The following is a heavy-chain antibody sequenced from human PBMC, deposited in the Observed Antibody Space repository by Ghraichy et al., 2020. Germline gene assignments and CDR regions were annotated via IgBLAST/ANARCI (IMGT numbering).Heavy chain of an antibody. J-gene: IGHJ4*02. Sequence: SETLSLTCTVSGGSISSYYWSWIRQPPGKGLEWIGYIYTSGSTNYNPSLKSRVTISVDTSKNQFSLKLSSVTAADTAVYYCARHISSGRSEFDYWGQGTLVTVSS. CDR2: IYTSGST. V-gene: IGHV4-4*09. CDR1: GGSISSYY. D-gene: IGHD6-19*01. CDR3: ARHISSGRSEFDY.